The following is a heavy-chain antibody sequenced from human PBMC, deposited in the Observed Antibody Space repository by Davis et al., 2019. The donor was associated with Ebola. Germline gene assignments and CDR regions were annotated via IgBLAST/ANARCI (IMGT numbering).Heavy chain of an antibody. CDR3: ATRQIPVISLYGMDV. J-gene: IGHJ6*02. V-gene: IGHV3-9*01. Sequence: SLKISCAASGFTFDDYAMHWVRQAPGRGQEWVSGISWNSGSIGYADSVKGRFTISRDNAKNALYLQMNSLRADDTAVYYCATRQIPVISLYGMDVWGQGTTITVSS. CDR2: ISWNSGSI. CDR1: GFTFDDYA. D-gene: IGHD3-10*01.